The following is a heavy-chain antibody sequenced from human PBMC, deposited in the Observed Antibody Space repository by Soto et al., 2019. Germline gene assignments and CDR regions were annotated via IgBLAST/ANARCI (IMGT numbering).Heavy chain of an antibody. CDR1: GGSISNGYFY. Sequence: SETLSLTCTVSGGSISNGYFYWGWVRQPPGKGLEWIGSIFFGGTTNYNPSLKSRVTISIDTSKIHFSLKLTSVTAADTAVYYCARHGGYGSGSYIYYYALDVWGQGTPVTVSS. D-gene: IGHD3-10*01. CDR3: ARHGGYGSGSYIYYYALDV. V-gene: IGHV4-39*01. J-gene: IGHJ6*02. CDR2: IFFGGTT.